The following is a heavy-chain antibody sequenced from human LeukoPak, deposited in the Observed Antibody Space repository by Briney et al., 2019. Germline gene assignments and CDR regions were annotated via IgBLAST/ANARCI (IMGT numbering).Heavy chain of an antibody. CDR3: VVPSYNSGSYCDY. CDR2: INQDGSEK. Sequence: GGSLRLSCAASGFTFSSCWMSWVRDAPGKGLEWVGNINQDGSEKRYVDSLKGRLTISTDNAENSLYLQMYSPRADAKAADYYVVPSYNSGSYCDYWGQGTLVPVSS. CDR1: GFTFSSCW. D-gene: IGHD3-10*01. V-gene: IGHV3-7*01. J-gene: IGHJ4*02.